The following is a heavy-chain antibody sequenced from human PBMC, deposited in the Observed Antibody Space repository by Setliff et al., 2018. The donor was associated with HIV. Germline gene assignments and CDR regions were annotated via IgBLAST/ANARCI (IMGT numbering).Heavy chain of an antibody. CDR1: GYSFTNYG. V-gene: IGHV1-18*01. D-gene: IGHD2-21*02. CDR3: ARAYCGGDCSGDALDI. Sequence: ASVKVSCKASGYSFTNYGISWVRQATGQGLEWMGWISAYNGNTNYAQDLHDRVTMTTDTSTSTAYMEVRSLRSDDTAVYYCARAYCGGDCSGDALDIWGQGTMVTVS. J-gene: IGHJ3*02. CDR2: ISAYNGNT.